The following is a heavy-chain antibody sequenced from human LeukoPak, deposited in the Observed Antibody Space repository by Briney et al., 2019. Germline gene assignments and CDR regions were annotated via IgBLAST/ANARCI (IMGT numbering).Heavy chain of an antibody. CDR3: NPYGDVYGMDV. CDR1: GFTFSSYS. J-gene: IGHJ6*02. Sequence: GGSLRLSCAASGFTFSSYSMNWVRQAPGKGLEWVSYISSSSSTIYYADSVKGRFTISRDNAKNSLYLQMNSLRAEDTAVYYCNPYGDVYGMDVWGQGTTVTVSS. D-gene: IGHD4-17*01. CDR2: ISSSSSTI. V-gene: IGHV3-48*04.